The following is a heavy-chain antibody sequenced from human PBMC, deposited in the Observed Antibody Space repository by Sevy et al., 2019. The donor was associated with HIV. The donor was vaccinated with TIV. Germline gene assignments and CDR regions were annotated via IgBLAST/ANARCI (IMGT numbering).Heavy chain of an antibody. Sequence: ASVKVSCKASGYTFTGYYMHWVRQAPGQGLEWMGRINPNSGGTNYAQKFQGRVTMTRDTSISTAYMELSRLRSDDTAVYYCARDLNYGSGSLDYWGQGTLVTVSS. D-gene: IGHD3-10*01. CDR2: INPNSGGT. V-gene: IGHV1-2*06. CDR1: GYTFTGYY. J-gene: IGHJ4*02. CDR3: ARDLNYGSGSLDY.